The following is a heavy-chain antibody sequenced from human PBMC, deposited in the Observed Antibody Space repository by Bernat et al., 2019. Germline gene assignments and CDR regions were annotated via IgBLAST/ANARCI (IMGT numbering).Heavy chain of an antibody. CDR2: VYFVGSS. Sequence: QLQLQESGPGLVQPSETLSLACSVSGGSISNPNYYWGWVRQAPGKGLEWIGAVYFVGSSYYNPSLQSRATISVDTSKKQFSLRLTSVTAADTAVYYCARTYCSGSSCYRHYNHYTHIDVWGEGTTVTVS. CDR1: GGSISNPNYY. D-gene: IGHD2-2*01. J-gene: IGHJ6*03. CDR3: ARTYCSGSSCYRHYNHYTHIDV. V-gene: IGHV4-39*01.